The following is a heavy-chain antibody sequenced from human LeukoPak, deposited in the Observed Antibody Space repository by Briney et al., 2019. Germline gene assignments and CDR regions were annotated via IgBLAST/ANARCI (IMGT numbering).Heavy chain of an antibody. J-gene: IGHJ4*02. CDR3: ARHYSGSLTPGIY. V-gene: IGHV4-39*01. Sequence: SETLSLTCTVSGDSISSRTSYWGWVRQSPGKELEWIGNLYYSGSTYYNPSLKSRVTISVDTSKNQFSLKLSSVTAADTAVYYCARHYSGSLTPGIYWGQGTLVTVSS. D-gene: IGHD1-26*01. CDR2: LYYSGST. CDR1: GDSISSRTSY.